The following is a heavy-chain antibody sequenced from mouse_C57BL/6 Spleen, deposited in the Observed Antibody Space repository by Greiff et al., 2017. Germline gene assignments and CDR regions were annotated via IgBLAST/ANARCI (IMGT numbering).Heavy chain of an antibody. Sequence: VQLQQSGPELVKPGASVKISCTASGYAFSSSCMNWVKQRPGKGLEWIGRIYPGDGDTNYNGKFKGKATLTADKSSSTAYMQLSSLTSEDSAVYFCARSYFDVWGTGTTVTVSS. V-gene: IGHV1-82*01. CDR2: IYPGDGDT. J-gene: IGHJ1*03. CDR3: ARSYFDV. CDR1: GYAFSSSC.